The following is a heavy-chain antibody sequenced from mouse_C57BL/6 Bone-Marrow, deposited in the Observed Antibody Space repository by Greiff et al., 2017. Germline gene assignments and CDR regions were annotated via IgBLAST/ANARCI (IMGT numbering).Heavy chain of an antibody. Sequence: EVQVVESGGDLVKPGGSLKLSCAASGFTFSSYGMSWVRQTPDKRLEWVATISSGGSYTYYPDSVKGRFTISRDIAKNTLYLQMSSLKSEDTAMYYCARERTNPIAYWGQGTLVTVSA. CDR3: ARERTNPIAY. V-gene: IGHV5-6*01. J-gene: IGHJ3*01. CDR2: ISSGGSYT. D-gene: IGHD6-1*01. CDR1: GFTFSSYG.